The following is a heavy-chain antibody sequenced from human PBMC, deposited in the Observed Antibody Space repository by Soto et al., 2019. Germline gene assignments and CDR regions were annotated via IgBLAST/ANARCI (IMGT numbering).Heavy chain of an antibody. CDR1: GFTVSSNY. V-gene: IGHV3-53*04. D-gene: IGHD6-13*01. Sequence: GGSLRLSCAASGFTVSSNYMAWVRQAPGKGLEWVSIIYSGSTYYGDSVKGRFTISRHDSKNTLYLQMNSLRTEDTAVYYCAASSYSSSCYDYWGQGTLVAVSS. CDR3: AASSYSSSCYDY. J-gene: IGHJ4*02. CDR2: IYSGST.